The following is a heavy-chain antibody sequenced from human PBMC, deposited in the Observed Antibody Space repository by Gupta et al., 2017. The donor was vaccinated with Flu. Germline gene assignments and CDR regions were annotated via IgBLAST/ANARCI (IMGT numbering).Heavy chain of an antibody. V-gene: IGHV3-23*01. CDR2: ISGSGGST. D-gene: IGHD5-18*01. CDR1: GFTFSSYA. Sequence: GGGLVQPGGSLRLSCAASGFTFSSYAMSWVRQAPGKGLEWVSAISGSGGSTYYADSVKGRFTISRDNSKNTLYLQMNSLRAEDTAVYYCAKDTTGYSYGPSIIDYWGQGTLVTVSS. J-gene: IGHJ4*02. CDR3: AKDTTGYSYGPSIIDY.